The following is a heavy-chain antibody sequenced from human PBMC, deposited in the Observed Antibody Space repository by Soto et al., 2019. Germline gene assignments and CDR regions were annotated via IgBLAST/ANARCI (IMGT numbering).Heavy chain of an antibody. CDR3: ASQYVESWTGHYTGVFYFDC. V-gene: IGHV4-39*01. CDR2: MYHSGNT. Sequence: SATNSLTCPCSDDSITRSKHYLAWLRHPPGEGLEWIGSMYHSGNTYYNPSLNSRVTISVDTSKNQFSLKLSSVTAADTALYFCASQYVESWTGHYTGVFYFDCWGQGALVTISS. D-gene: IGHD3-3*01. J-gene: IGHJ4*02. CDR1: DDSITRSKHY.